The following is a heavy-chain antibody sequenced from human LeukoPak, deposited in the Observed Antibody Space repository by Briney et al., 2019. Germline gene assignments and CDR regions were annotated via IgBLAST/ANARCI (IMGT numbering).Heavy chain of an antibody. CDR3: ARLEMVRGVIDY. V-gene: IGHV4-59*08. Sequence: SETLSLTCTVSGGSISSYYWSWIRQPPGKGLEWIGYTYYSGSTNYNPSLKSRVTISVDTSKNQFSLKLSSVTAADTAVYYCARLEMVRGVIDYWGQGTLVTVSS. J-gene: IGHJ4*02. CDR1: GGSISSYY. D-gene: IGHD3-10*01. CDR2: TYYSGST.